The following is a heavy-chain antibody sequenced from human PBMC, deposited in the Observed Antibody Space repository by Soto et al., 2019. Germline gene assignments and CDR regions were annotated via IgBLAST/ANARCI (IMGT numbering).Heavy chain of an antibody. V-gene: IGHV3-21*06. CDR3: VRGMNPLF. Sequence: LRLSCAASGFTLRTYTMNWVRQAPGKGLEWVSSISISSSDRYYADSVRGRFTISRDNAKNALYLQMNSLRADDTDVYFCVRGMNPLFGGQGTLVTVS. J-gene: IGHJ4*01. CDR2: ISISSSDR. CDR1: GFTLRTYT.